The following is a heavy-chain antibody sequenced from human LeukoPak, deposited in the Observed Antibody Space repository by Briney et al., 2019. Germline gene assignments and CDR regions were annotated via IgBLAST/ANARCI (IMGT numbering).Heavy chain of an antibody. Sequence: ASVKVSRKASGYTFTGYYIHWVRQAPGQGHEWMGRINPNSGGTNYAQKFQGRVTMTRDTSISTAYMELSRLRSDDTAVYYCARDRAEYGGNSLGYWGQGTLVTVSS. CDR1: GYTFTGYY. D-gene: IGHD4-23*01. CDR2: INPNSGGT. J-gene: IGHJ4*02. V-gene: IGHV1-2*06. CDR3: ARDRAEYGGNSLGY.